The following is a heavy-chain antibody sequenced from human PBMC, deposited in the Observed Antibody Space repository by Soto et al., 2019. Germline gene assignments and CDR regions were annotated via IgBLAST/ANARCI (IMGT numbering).Heavy chain of an antibody. CDR1: GFAFSDYY. D-gene: IGHD6-19*01. V-gene: IGHV3-11*05. CDR2: ISSRRSYT. Sequence: QVQLVESGGGLVKPGGSLRLSCAASGFAFSDYYMAWIRQAPGKGLEWVSYISSRRSYTNYAASVKGRFTISRAKAKNSLYLQMNSRRAEAAAVYYCARAGAVAPLYYVDYWGEGTLVTVSS. CDR3: ARAGAVAPLYYVDY. J-gene: IGHJ4*02.